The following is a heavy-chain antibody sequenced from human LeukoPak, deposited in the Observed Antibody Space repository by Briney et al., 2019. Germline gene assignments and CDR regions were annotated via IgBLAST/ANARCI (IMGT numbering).Heavy chain of an antibody. J-gene: IGHJ4*02. Sequence: GESLRLSCAASGFTFSSYWMHWVRQAPGKGLVWVSRINSDGSSTSYADPVKGRFTISRDNAKNTLYLQMNSLRAEDTAVYYCASHSSSWYRDYWGQGTLVTVSS. CDR1: GFTFSSYW. V-gene: IGHV3-74*01. CDR2: INSDGSST. D-gene: IGHD6-13*01. CDR3: ASHSSSWYRDY.